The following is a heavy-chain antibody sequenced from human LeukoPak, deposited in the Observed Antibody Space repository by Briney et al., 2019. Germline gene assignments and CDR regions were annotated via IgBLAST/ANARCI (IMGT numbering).Heavy chain of an antibody. CDR3: ARGPAGYN. J-gene: IGHJ4*02. CDR1: GFTVSSNH. D-gene: IGHD1-1*01. V-gene: IGHV3-53*01. Sequence: GGSPRLSCAASGFTVSSNHMSWVRQAPGKGLEWVSVIYSGGSTDYADSVKGRFTISRDNLKNTLYLQMNSLRAEDTAVYYCARGPAGYNWGQGTLVTFSS. CDR2: IYSGGST.